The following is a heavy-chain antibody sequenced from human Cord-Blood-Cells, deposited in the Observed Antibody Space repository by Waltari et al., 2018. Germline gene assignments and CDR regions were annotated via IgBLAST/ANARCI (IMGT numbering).Heavy chain of an antibody. D-gene: IGHD3-22*01. Sequence: QVQLVQSGAEVKKPGSSVKVSCKASGGTFSSYAISWVRQAPGQGLEWMGGIIPIFGTANYAQKFQDRVTITADESTSTAYMELSSLRSEDTAVYYCARKLDYYDSSGYYYVWFDPWGQGTLVTVSS. CDR1: GGTFSSYA. CDR2: IIPIFGTA. V-gene: IGHV1-69*01. CDR3: ARKLDYYDSSGYYYVWFDP. J-gene: IGHJ5*02.